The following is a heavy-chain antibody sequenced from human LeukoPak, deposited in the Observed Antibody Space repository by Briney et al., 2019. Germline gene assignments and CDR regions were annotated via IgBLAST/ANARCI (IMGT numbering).Heavy chain of an antibody. V-gene: IGHV1-46*01. Sequence: ASVKVSCKAFGYTFTSNYMHWVRQAPGQGPEWMGVISPSGGSTTYAQKFQGRVTMTTDTSTSTAYMDLRSLRSDDTAVYYCARGWAPRKEWLILNWFDPWGQGTLVTVSS. D-gene: IGHD5-12*01. CDR2: ISPSGGST. CDR1: GYTFTSNY. J-gene: IGHJ5*02. CDR3: ARGWAPRKEWLILNWFDP.